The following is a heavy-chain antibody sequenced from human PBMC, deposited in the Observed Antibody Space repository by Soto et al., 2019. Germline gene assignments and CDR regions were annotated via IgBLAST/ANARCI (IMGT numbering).Heavy chain of an antibody. CDR1: GFTFGSYG. V-gene: IGHV3-33*01. J-gene: IGHJ6*02. Sequence: GGSLRLSCAASGFTFGSYGMHWVRQAPGKGLEWVAVIWYDGSNKYYADSVKGRFTISRDNSKNTLYLQMNSLRAEDTAVYYCAREQWLVSFYYYYGMDVWGQGTTVTVSS. CDR3: AREQWLVSFYYYYGMDV. D-gene: IGHD6-19*01. CDR2: IWYDGSNK.